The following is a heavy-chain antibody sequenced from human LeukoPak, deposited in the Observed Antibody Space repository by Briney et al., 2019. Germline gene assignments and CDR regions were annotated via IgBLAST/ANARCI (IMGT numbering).Heavy chain of an antibody. V-gene: IGHV3-53*01. J-gene: IGHJ4*02. Sequence: GGSLRLSCAASGLTFSSYSMTWVRQAPGKGLEWVSVLYSDGNTKYADSVQGRFTISRDNSKNTLYLEMNSLSPDDTAVYYCARGVEPLAANTLAYWGQGTLVTVSS. CDR1: GLTFSSYS. CDR2: LYSDGNT. CDR3: ARGVEPLAANTLAY. D-gene: IGHD1-14*01.